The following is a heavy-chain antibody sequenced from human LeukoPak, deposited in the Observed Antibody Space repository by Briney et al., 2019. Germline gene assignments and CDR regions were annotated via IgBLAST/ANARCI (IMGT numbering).Heavy chain of an antibody. CDR3: ARVGGGSSGWYP. V-gene: IGHV4-59*02. J-gene: IGHJ4*02. Sequence: SETLSLTCTVSGGSVSPHYWSWIRQPPGRGLEWIGYIFYSGITNYNPSLKSRVTISVDTSRNQLSLKLRSVTAADTAVYYCARVGGGSSGWYPWGQGTLVTVSS. D-gene: IGHD6-19*01. CDR1: GGSVSPHY. CDR2: IFYSGIT.